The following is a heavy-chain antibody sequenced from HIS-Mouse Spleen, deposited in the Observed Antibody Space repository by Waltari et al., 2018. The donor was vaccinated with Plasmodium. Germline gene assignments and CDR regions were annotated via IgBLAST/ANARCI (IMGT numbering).Heavy chain of an antibody. J-gene: IGHJ2*01. D-gene: IGHD6-13*01. Sequence: EVQLVESGGGLVQPGGSLRLSCAASGFTLSGYWMSWVRQAPGQGLEWVANIKQDGSEKYYVDSVKGRFTSSRDNAKNSLYLQMNSLRAEDTAVYYCASSWYWYFDLWGRGTLVTVSS. CDR2: IKQDGSEK. V-gene: IGHV3-7*01. CDR3: ASSWYWYFDL. CDR1: GFTLSGYW.